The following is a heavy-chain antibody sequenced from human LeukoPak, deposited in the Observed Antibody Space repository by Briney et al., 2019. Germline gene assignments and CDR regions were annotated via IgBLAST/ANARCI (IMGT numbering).Heavy chain of an antibody. CDR3: AKDTSSTSCYDY. V-gene: IGHV1-18*01. Sequence: GASVKVSCKASGYTFTSCGISWVRQAPGQGLEWMGWISAYNGNTNYAQKLQGRVTMTTDTSTSTAYMELRSLRSDDTAVYYCAKDTSSTSCYDYWGQGTLVTVSS. D-gene: IGHD2-2*01. J-gene: IGHJ4*02. CDR2: ISAYNGNT. CDR1: GYTFTSCG.